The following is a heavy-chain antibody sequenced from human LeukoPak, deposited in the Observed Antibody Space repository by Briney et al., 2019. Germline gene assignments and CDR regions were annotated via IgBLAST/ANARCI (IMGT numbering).Heavy chain of an antibody. V-gene: IGHV3-23*01. CDR2: ISGSGGST. CDR1: GFTFSSYA. J-gene: IGHJ3*02. CDR3: AKDEYYHGSGSYYAI. Sequence: SGGSLRLSCAASGFTFSSYAMSWVRQAPGKGLEWVSAISGSGGSTYYADSVKGRFTISRDNSKNTLYLQMNSLRAEDTAVYYCAKDEYYHGSGSYYAIWGQGTMVTVSS. D-gene: IGHD3-10*01.